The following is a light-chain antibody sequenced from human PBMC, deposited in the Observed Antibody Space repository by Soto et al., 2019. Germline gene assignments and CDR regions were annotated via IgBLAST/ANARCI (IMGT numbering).Light chain of an antibody. Sequence: QSVLTQPRSVSGSPGQSVTISCTGTSSVVGGNNYVSWYQQHPGKAPKVMIYYVSERPSGVPDRFSGSQSGNTASLTISGLQAEDEADYYCGSYAGSYTWVFGGGTQLTVL. V-gene: IGLV2-11*01. CDR3: GSYAGSYTWV. CDR1: SSVVGGNNY. J-gene: IGLJ3*02. CDR2: YVS.